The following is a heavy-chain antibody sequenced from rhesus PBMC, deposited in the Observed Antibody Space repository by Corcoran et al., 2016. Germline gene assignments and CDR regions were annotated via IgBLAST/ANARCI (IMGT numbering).Heavy chain of an antibody. CDR3: ARGDCSGSGSWDY. V-gene: IGHV3-37*01. J-gene: IGHJ4*01. CDR2: ITGRKSHT. D-gene: IGHD2-21*01. Sequence: DVQLVESGGGLVQPGGSLRLSCVASGFTFSDYCMDWVRQASGKGLEWVSIITGRKSHTVYPDSVKVRFTGSRDNAKNTLYLQMSSLRTEETAIYYCARGDCSGSGSWDYWGQGVLVAVSS. CDR1: GFTFSDYC.